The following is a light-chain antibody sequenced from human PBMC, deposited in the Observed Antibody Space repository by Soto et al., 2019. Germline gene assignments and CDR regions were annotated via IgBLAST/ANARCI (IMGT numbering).Light chain of an antibody. CDR2: EVS. V-gene: IGLV2-23*02. Sequence: QSALTQPASVSGSPGQSITISCTGTSSDVGSYNLVSWHQQHPGKAPKLMIYEVSKRPSGVSNRFSGSKSGNTASLTISGLQAEDEADYYCCSYAGSSTFVFGGGTKVTVL. CDR1: SSDVGSYNL. J-gene: IGLJ3*02. CDR3: CSYAGSSTFV.